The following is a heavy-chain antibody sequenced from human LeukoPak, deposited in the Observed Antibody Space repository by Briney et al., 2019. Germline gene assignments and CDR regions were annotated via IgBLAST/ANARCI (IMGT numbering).Heavy chain of an antibody. CDR1: GGSVSGYY. J-gene: IGHJ6*02. CDR2: VYYSGST. V-gene: IGHV4-59*02. D-gene: IGHD3-22*01. CDR3: ARGPSRITMIVVVRTIYGMDV. Sequence: PSETLSLTCVVSGGSVSGYYWGWIRQPPGRGLEWIGYVYYSGSTNYNPSLKSRVTISVDTSKNQFSLKLSSVTAADTAVYYCARGPSRITMIVVVRTIYGMDVWGQGTTVTVSS.